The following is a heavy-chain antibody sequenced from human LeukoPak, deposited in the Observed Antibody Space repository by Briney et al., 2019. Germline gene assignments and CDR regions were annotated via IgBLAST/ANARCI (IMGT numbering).Heavy chain of an antibody. D-gene: IGHD6-19*01. J-gene: IGHJ3*02. V-gene: IGHV1-46*01. CDR3: ARVLENSSGWYSVGAFDI. Sequence: ASVKVSCKASGYTFTSYGISWVRQAPGQGLEWMGIINPSGGSTSYAQKFQGRVTMTRDTSTSTVYMELSSLRSEDTAVYYCARVLENSSGWYSVGAFDIWGQGTMVTVSS. CDR1: GYTFTSYG. CDR2: INPSGGST.